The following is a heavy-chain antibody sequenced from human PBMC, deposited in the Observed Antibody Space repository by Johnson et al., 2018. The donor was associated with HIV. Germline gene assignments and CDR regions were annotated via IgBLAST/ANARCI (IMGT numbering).Heavy chain of an antibody. CDR1: GFTFSDYY. Sequence: VQLVESGGGLVKPGGSLRLSCAASGFTFSDYYMSWIRQAPGKGLEWVSYISSSGSTIYYADSVKCRFTISRDNAKNSLYLQMNSLRAEDTAVYYCASTSPPGLLAFQDAFDIWGQGTMVTVSS. D-gene: IGHD2-15*01. CDR3: ASTSPPGLLAFQDAFDI. V-gene: IGHV3-11*04. CDR2: ISSSGSTI. J-gene: IGHJ3*02.